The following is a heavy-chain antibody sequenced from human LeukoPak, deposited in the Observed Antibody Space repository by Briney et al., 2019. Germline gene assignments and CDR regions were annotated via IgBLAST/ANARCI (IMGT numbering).Heavy chain of an antibody. J-gene: IGHJ6*02. D-gene: IGHD3-10*01. CDR2: IIPIFGTA. V-gene: IGHV1-69*13. CDR3: ARPRSPITMVRGVICGMDV. CDR1: GYTFTTYY. Sequence: GASVKVSCKASGYTFTTYYIHWVRQAPGQGLEWMGGIIPIFGTANYAQKFQGRVTITADESTSTAYMELSSLRSEDTAVYYCARPRSPITMVRGVICGMDVWGQGTTVTVSS.